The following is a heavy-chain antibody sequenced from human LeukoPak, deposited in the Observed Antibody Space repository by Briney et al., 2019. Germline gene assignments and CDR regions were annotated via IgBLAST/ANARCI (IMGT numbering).Heavy chain of an antibody. CDR3: ARDAGNSSGWNDFDY. Sequence: GGSLRLSCAASGFTFSTYSMNWVRQAPGKGLEWVSSISSSSFIYYADSVKGRFTISRDNAKNSLCLQMNSLRAEDTAVYYCARDAGNSSGWNDFDYWGQGTPVTVSS. D-gene: IGHD6-19*01. CDR2: ISSSSFI. CDR1: GFTFSTYS. J-gene: IGHJ4*02. V-gene: IGHV3-21*01.